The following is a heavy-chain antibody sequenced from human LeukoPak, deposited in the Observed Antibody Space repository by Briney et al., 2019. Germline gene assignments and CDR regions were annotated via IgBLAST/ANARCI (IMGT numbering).Heavy chain of an antibody. Sequence: GGSLRLSCAASGFTFDDYVMHWVRQAPGKGLEWVSGINWNNGSIGYADSVKGRFTISRDNAKNSLYLQMNSLRPEDTALYYCAKDLNGDYFDYWGQGTLVTVSS. CDR3: AKDLNGDYFDY. CDR1: GFTFDDYV. V-gene: IGHV3-9*01. J-gene: IGHJ4*02. CDR2: INWNNGSI. D-gene: IGHD4-17*01.